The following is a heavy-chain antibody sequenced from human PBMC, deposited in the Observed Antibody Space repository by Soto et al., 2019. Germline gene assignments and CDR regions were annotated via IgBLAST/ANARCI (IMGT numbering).Heavy chain of an antibody. V-gene: IGHV4-61*01. CDR1: AGSVRRASYY. J-gene: IGHJ5*02. CDR3: AREDSAANNNWFDP. Sequence: PSEALSRKCTVSAGSVRRASYYWTSILHTPGKGLEWIGYIYYSGNTNYNPSLKSRVTISVDTSKNQFSLKLSSVTAADTAIYYCAREDSAANNNWFDPWGQGNLVTGSS. D-gene: IGHD2-2*01. CDR2: IYYSGNT.